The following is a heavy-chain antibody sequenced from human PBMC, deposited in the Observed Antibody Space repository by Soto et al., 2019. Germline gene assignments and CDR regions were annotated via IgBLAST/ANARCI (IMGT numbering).Heavy chain of an antibody. D-gene: IGHD4-17*01. CDR1: GGSISSSSYY. Sequence: QLQLQESGPGLVKPSETLSLTCTVSGGSISSSSYYWGWIRQPPGKGLEWIGSIYYSGSTYYNPSLKSRVTISVDTSKNQFSLKLSSVTAADTAVYYCARRGTYGDYDHWGQGTLVTVSS. J-gene: IGHJ5*02. V-gene: IGHV4-39*01. CDR3: ARRGTYGDYDH. CDR2: IYYSGST.